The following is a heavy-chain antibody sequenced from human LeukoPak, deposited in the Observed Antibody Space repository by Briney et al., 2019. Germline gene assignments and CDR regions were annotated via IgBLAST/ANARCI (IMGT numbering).Heavy chain of an antibody. Sequence: ASVKVSCKASGYSFTSYYMHWVRQAPGQGLEWMGIINPVGGSTSYAQKFQGRVTMTRDTSTSTVYMELSSLRSEDTAVYYCARDQTPDAMDVWGQGTTVTVSS. V-gene: IGHV1-46*01. CDR1: GYSFTSYY. CDR3: ARDQTPDAMDV. CDR2: INPVGGST. J-gene: IGHJ6*02.